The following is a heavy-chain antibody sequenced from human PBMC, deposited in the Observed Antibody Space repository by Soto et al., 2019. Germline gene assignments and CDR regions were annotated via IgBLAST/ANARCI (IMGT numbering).Heavy chain of an antibody. D-gene: IGHD2-15*01. Sequence: GGSLILSCAASGFTFSSYAMSWVRQAPGKGLEWVSAISGSGGSTYYADSVKGRFTISRDNSKNTLYLQMNSLRAEDTAVYYCAKGGLGYCSGGSCYRVHYYYGMDVWGQGTTVTVSS. CDR2: ISGSGGST. CDR3: AKGGLGYCSGGSCYRVHYYYGMDV. CDR1: GFTFSSYA. V-gene: IGHV3-23*01. J-gene: IGHJ6*02.